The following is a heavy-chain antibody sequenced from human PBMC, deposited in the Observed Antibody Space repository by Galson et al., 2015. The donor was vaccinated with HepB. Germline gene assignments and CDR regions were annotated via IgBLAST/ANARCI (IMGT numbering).Heavy chain of an antibody. J-gene: IGHJ5*02. CDR2: ISATGTTI. V-gene: IGHV3-48*03. Sequence: SLRLSCAASGLTFSSYNMNWVRQAPGKGLDWISYISATGTTIDYADSVKGRFIISRDNAKNSLYLQMNSLRVEDTAVYYCARDSRATFGEPNWFDPWGQGTLVIVSS. CDR1: GLTFSSYN. CDR3: ARDSRATFGEPNWFDP. D-gene: IGHD3-3*01.